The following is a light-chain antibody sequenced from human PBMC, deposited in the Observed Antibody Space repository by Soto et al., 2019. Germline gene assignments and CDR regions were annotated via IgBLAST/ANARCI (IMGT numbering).Light chain of an antibody. J-gene: IGKJ5*01. CDR1: QDISNY. CDR3: QQYLNDPIT. Sequence: DIQMTQSPSSLSASIGDRVTITCRASQDISNYLAWYQQKPGKGPNLLVYVASTSQSVVPSRFSGSGSGTHFTLTIGSLQAEDVGTYYCQQYLNDPITFGQGTRLDIK. V-gene: IGKV1-27*01. CDR2: VAS.